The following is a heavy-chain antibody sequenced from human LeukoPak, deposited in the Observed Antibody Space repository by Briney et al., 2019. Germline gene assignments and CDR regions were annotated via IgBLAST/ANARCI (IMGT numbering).Heavy chain of an antibody. J-gene: IGHJ4*02. CDR2: IFYCGST. CDR3: ARVRCSGGSFYDFDY. CDR1: GVSISTYY. D-gene: IGHD2-15*01. V-gene: IGHV4-59*01. Sequence: SETLSLTCTVSGVSISTYYWSWIRQPPGKELDWIGYIFYCGSTDYPPSLKRRVTILPDQSKNQLSMKLSSVTAADTAVYYCARVRCSGGSFYDFDYWGQGTLVTVSS.